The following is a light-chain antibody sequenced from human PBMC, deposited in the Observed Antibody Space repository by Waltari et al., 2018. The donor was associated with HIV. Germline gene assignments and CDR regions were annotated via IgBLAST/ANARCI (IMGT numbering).Light chain of an antibody. CDR3: AAAWDDSLNGPV. CDR2: YDD. Sequence: QSVLTQPPSVSEAPRQRVTISCSGSSSNIGNNAVNWYQQLPGKAPKLLIYYDDLLPSGVSDRFSGSKSGTSASLAISGLLSEDEADYYCAAAWDDSLNGPVFGGGTKLTVL. V-gene: IGLV1-36*01. CDR1: SSNIGNNA. J-gene: IGLJ2*01.